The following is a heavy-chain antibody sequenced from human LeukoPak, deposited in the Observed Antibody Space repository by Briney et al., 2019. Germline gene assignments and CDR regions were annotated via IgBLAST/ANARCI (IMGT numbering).Heavy chain of an antibody. V-gene: IGHV3-49*04. CDR3: VRVIRGYNANGDY. Sequence: GGSLSPSVKASGFTFFDHAMSWVRKAPGKGLEWVGFIRSKAYGGTPQYAASVKGRFTISRDDSKSIAYLQMNSLQTEDTAVYYCVRVIRGYNANGDYWGQGTLVTVSS. CDR2: IRSKAYGGTP. J-gene: IGHJ4*02. D-gene: IGHD5-24*01. CDR1: GFTFFDHA.